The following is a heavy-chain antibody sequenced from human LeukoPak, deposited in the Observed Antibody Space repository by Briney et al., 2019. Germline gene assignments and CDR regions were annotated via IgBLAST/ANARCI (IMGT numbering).Heavy chain of an antibody. J-gene: IGHJ4*02. D-gene: IGHD2-21*02. CDR2: ISAYNGNT. CDR1: GYTFTSYG. V-gene: IGHV1-18*01. CDR3: ARGRPYCGGDCAGDY. Sequence: ASVKVSCKASGYTFTSYGISWVRQAPRQGLEWMGWISAYNGNTNYAQKLQGRVTMTADTSTSTAYMELRSLRSDDTAVYYCARGRPYCGGDCAGDYWGQGTLVTVSS.